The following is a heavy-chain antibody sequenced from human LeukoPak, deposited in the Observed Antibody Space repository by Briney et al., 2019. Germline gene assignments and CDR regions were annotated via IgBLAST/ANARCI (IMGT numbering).Heavy chain of an antibody. Sequence: GASVKVSCKASGYTFTSYGISWVRQAPGQGLECMGWISAYNGNTNYAQKLQGRFTVTADTSTSTVYMEMRSLTYDDTAIYYCARAGYCGDGGCRGGSAFDVWGQGTMVAVSS. D-gene: IGHD2-15*01. CDR2: ISAYNGNT. CDR1: GYTFTSYG. CDR3: ARAGYCGDGGCRGGSAFDV. J-gene: IGHJ3*01. V-gene: IGHV1-18*01.